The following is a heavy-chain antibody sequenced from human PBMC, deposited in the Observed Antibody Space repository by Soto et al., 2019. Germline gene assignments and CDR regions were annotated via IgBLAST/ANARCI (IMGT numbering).Heavy chain of an antibody. CDR2: IYHRGAT. CDR3: GEVQYYSCGHDHEH. J-gene: IGHJ4*02. Sequence: PSETLSLTCSVSGYSINRGYYWGWIRQAPGKGLEWIGSIYHRGATYYAPSLKARAAISLDTSNNHFTLRLTSVPVADPAIYCCGEVQYYSCGHDHEHWGQGALVTVSS. V-gene: IGHV4-38-2*01. D-gene: IGHD1-1*01. CDR1: GYSINRGYY.